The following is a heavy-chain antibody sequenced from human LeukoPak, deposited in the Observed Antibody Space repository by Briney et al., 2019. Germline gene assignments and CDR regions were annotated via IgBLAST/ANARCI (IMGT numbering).Heavy chain of an antibody. J-gene: IGHJ4*02. V-gene: IGHV3-23*01. CDR3: AKPQEADLWVPDY. Sequence: GGTLRLSCAASGFTFSSYSMRWVRQAPGKGLEWVSAISGSGGSTYYADSVKGRFTISRDNSKNTLYLEMNSLIPEDTGLYYCAKPQEADLWVPDYWGQGTLVTVSS. CDR1: GFTFSSYS. D-gene: IGHD3-3*01. CDR2: ISGSGGST.